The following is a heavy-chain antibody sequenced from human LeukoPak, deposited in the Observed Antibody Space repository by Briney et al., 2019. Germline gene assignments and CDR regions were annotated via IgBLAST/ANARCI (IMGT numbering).Heavy chain of an antibody. CDR1: GASFSAYY. CDR3: AGFGSGSDYYAGY. D-gene: IGHD3-10*01. CDR2: INHRGST. V-gene: IGHV4-34*01. Sequence: SETLSLTCAVYGASFSAYYWSWIRQPPGKGLEWIGEINHRGSTNYNPSLKNRVTISADTSKSHFSLRLSSVTAADTAVYYCAGFGSGSDYYAGYWGQGTLLTVSS. J-gene: IGHJ4*02.